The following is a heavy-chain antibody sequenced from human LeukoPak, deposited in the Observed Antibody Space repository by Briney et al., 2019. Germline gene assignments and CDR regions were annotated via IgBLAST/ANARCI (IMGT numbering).Heavy chain of an antibody. V-gene: IGHV4-34*01. Sequence: KASETLSLTCAVYGGSFSGYYWSWIRQPPGKGLEWIGEINHSGSTNYNPSLKSRVTISVDTFKNQFSLKLSSVTAADTAVYYCARSRHSSSWYYYYGMDVWGQGTTVTVSS. D-gene: IGHD6-13*01. CDR2: INHSGST. J-gene: IGHJ6*02. CDR3: ARSRHSSSWYYYYGMDV. CDR1: GGSFSGYY.